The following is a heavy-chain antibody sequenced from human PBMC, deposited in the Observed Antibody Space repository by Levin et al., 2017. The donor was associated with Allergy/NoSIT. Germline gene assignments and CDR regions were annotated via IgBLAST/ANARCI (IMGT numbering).Heavy chain of an antibody. J-gene: IGHJ4*02. CDR2: IKQDGSEK. V-gene: IGHV3-7*01. D-gene: IGHD1-1*01. CDR1: GFTFSNYW. CDR3: ARAYTRPDY. Sequence: PGGSLRLSCAASGFTFSNYWMSWVRQVPGKGLEWVANIKQDGSEKYYVDSVKGRFTISRDNAKNSLYLQMDSLRAEDTAVYYCARAYTRPDYWGQGTLVTVSS.